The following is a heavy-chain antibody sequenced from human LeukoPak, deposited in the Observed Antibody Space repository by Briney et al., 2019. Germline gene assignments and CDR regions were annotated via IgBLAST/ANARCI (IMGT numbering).Heavy chain of an antibody. CDR1: GFSVSSTY. Sequence: GGSLRLSCAASGFSVSSTYMSWVRQAPGKGLEWVSSIYKGGETFYAESVEGRFTISRDNFKNTLFLQTNSLRVEDTAVYFCARVGGSGYCSTTSCSLDVWGKGTTVTVSS. CDR2: IYKGGET. V-gene: IGHV3-53*01. J-gene: IGHJ6*04. D-gene: IGHD2-2*01. CDR3: ARVGGSGYCSTTSCSLDV.